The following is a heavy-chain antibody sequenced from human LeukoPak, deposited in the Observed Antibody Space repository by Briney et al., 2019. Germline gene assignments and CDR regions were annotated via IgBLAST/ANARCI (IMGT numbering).Heavy chain of an antibody. CDR1: GGSISGSSYY. J-gene: IGHJ4*02. CDR3: ARLRGAMTPVTSDFDY. CDR2: GFYSGSA. D-gene: IGHD4-17*01. Sequence: SETLSLTCTVSGGSISGSSYYWAWIRPPPGKGLEWIGSGFYSGSAYYNPSLKSRLTIFVDTSKNQFSLDLSSVTAADTAVYYCARLRGAMTPVTSDFDYWGQGILVTVSS. V-gene: IGHV4-39*01.